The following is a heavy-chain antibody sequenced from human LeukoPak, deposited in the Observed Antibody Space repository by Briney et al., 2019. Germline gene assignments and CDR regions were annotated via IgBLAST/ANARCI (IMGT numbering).Heavy chain of an antibody. Sequence: SETLSLTCAVYGGSFSGYYCSWIRQPPGKGLEWIGEINHSGSTNYNPSLKSRVTISIDTSKNQFSLKLNSVTAADTAVYYCARLPPRLTTGTSVYYYYYYMDVWGKGTTVTISS. CDR1: GGSFSGYY. CDR2: INHSGST. J-gene: IGHJ6*03. D-gene: IGHD1-1*01. V-gene: IGHV4-34*01. CDR3: ARLPPRLTTGTSVYYYYYYMDV.